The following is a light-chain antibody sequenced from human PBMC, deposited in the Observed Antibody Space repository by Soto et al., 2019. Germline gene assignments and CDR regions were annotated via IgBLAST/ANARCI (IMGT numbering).Light chain of an antibody. V-gene: IGKV1-5*03. CDR1: QTSNW. J-gene: IGKJ1*01. CDR2: KAS. Sequence: DIQMTQSPSTLSASVGDRVTITCRASQTSNWLAWYQQKPGKAPKLLIYKASSLESGVPSRFSGSGSGTEFTLTISSLQQADFATYYCQQYNNYSPRTFGQGTKVEIK. CDR3: QQYNNYSPRT.